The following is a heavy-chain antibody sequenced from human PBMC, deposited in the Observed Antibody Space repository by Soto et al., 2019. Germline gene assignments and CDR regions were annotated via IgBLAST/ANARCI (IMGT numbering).Heavy chain of an antibody. CDR3: ARDSAIAARAFDI. D-gene: IGHD6-6*01. CDR1: SGSISSGGYH. J-gene: IGHJ3*02. Sequence: SETLSLTCTVSSGSISSGGYHWSWIRQHPGKGLELIGYIHYTGSTYYNPSLKSRLTISVDTSKNQFSLRLSSVTAADTAVYYCARDSAIAARAFDIWGRGTMVTVSS. CDR2: IHYTGST. V-gene: IGHV4-31*03.